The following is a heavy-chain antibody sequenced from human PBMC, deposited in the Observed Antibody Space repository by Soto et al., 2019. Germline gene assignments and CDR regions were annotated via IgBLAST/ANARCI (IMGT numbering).Heavy chain of an antibody. CDR2: FEPEDGEI. V-gene: IGHV1-24*01. D-gene: IGHD1-1*01. CDR3: AVEPPTTELTPLHYNGLDV. J-gene: IGHJ6*02. CDR1: GYTVTDLS. Sequence: ASVKVSCKVSGYTVTDLSIHWVRQSPGKGLEWMANFEPEDGEIVYAQKFQGRVKVTEDTSANTAYLELSSLTSDDTAVYYCAVEPPTTELTPLHYNGLDVWGQGTMVTVS.